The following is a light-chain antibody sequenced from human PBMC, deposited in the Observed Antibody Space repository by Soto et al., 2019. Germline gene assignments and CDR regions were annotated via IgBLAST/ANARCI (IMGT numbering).Light chain of an antibody. CDR1: QSVSSY. CDR2: DAS. CDR3: QQRHT. V-gene: IGKV3-11*01. J-gene: IGKJ5*01. Sequence: EIVLTQSPGTLSVSPGERATLSCRASQSVSSYLAWYQQKPGQAPRLLIYDASNRATGIPARFSGSGSGTDFTLTISSLEPEDFAVYYCQQRHTFGQGTRLEIK.